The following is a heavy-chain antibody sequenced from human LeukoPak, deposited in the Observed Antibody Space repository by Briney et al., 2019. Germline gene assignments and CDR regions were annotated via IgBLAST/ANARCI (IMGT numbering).Heavy chain of an antibody. D-gene: IGHD6-13*01. CDR2: IYYSGST. CDR3: ARPRGAAEAPVVG. Sequence: TETLSLTCTVSVGSISSSSYYWGWIRQPPGKGLEWIGSIYYSGSTYYNPSLKSRVTISVDTSKNQFSLKLSSVTAADTAVYYCARPRGAAEAPVVGWGQGTLVTVSS. J-gene: IGHJ4*02. CDR1: VGSISSSSYY. V-gene: IGHV4-39*01.